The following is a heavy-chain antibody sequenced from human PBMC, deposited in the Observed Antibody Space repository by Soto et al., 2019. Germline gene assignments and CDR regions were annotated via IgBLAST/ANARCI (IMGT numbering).Heavy chain of an antibody. D-gene: IGHD3-22*01. CDR1: GFIFRSSP. Sequence: GGSLRLSCAVSGFIFRSSPMSWVRRAPGQGLEWVSGINGGDDSKHYAESVRGRFTIFRDNSKNTLYLQMNSLRAEDTAVYYCAKDVAVQWLLLLGYLAYWGQGTLVIVAS. V-gene: IGHV3-23*01. CDR3: AKDVAVQWLLLLGYLAY. J-gene: IGHJ4*02. CDR2: INGGDDSK.